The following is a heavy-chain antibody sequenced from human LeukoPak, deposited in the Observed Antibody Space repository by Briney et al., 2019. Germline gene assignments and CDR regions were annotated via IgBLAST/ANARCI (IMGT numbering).Heavy chain of an antibody. V-gene: IGHV4-59*08. J-gene: IGHJ4*02. Sequence: PSETLSLTCTVYGGSFSSYYWSWIRQPPGRGLEWIGYIYYSGRTNYNPSLKSRVTISVDTSKNQFSLKLSSVTAADTAVYYCAKQDRGTGIAACLDYWRQGTLVTVSS. D-gene: IGHD6-13*01. CDR3: AKQDRGTGIAACLDY. CDR1: GGSFSSYY. CDR2: IYYSGRT.